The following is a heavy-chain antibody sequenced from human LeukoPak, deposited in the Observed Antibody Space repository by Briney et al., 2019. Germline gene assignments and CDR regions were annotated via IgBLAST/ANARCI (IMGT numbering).Heavy chain of an antibody. J-gene: IGHJ6*02. Sequence: GASVKVSCKASGYTFTSYGISWVRQAPGQGLEWMGWISAYNGNTNYAQKFQGRVTMTRNTSISTAYMELSSLRSEDTAVYYCARLSTLWFGEYYGMDVWGQGTTVTVSS. V-gene: IGHV1-18*01. D-gene: IGHD3-10*01. CDR2: ISAYNGNT. CDR3: ARLSTLWFGEYYGMDV. CDR1: GYTFTSYG.